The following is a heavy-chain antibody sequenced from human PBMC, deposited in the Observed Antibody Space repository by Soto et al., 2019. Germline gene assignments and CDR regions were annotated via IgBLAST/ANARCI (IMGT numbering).Heavy chain of an antibody. CDR3: ARDTGGSYDF. V-gene: IGHV3-72*01. D-gene: IGHD1-26*01. J-gene: IGHJ4*02. CDR2: TRNKANSYSP. Sequence: EVQLVESGGGLVQPGGSLGLSCAASGFTFSDYYMDWVRQVPGKGLEWVGRTRNKANSYSPEYAPSVKGRFIISRHDLEDSMYLQMNSLKTEDTAVYYCARDTGGSYDFWGQGALVTVSS. CDR1: GFTFSDYY.